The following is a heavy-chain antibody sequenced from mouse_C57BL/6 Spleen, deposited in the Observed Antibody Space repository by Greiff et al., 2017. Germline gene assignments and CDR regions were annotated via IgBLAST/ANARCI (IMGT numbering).Heavy chain of an antibody. J-gene: IGHJ3*01. V-gene: IGHV1-81*01. CDR2: IYPRSGNT. D-gene: IGHD4-1*01. Sequence: QVQLQQSGAELARPGASVKLSCKASGYTFTSYGISWVKQRTGQGLEWIGEIYPRSGNTYYNQKFKGKATLTADKSSSTAYMELRSLTSEDSAVYYCATNWECAYWGQGTLVTVSA. CDR1: GYTFTSYG. CDR3: ATNWECAY.